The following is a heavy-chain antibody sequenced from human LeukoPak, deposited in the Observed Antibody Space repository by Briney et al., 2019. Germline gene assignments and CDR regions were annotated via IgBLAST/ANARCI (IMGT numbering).Heavy chain of an antibody. V-gene: IGHV4-34*01. CDR1: GGSFSGYY. Sequence: SETLSLTCAVYGGSFSGYYWSWIRQPPGKGLEWIGEINHSGSTYYNPSLKSRVTISVDRSKNQFSLKLSSVTAADTAVYYCARVVHGDYDILTGYYSWFDPWGQGTLVTVSS. CDR2: INHSGST. CDR3: ARVVHGDYDILTGYYSWFDP. J-gene: IGHJ5*02. D-gene: IGHD3-9*01.